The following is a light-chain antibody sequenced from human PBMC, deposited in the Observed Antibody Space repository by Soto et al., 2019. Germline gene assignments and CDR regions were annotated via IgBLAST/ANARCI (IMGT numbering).Light chain of an antibody. CDR3: QQSYSTPCT. V-gene: IGKV1-39*01. CDR1: QSISSY. J-gene: IGKJ4*01. Sequence: DIQMTQSPSSLSASVGDRVTITCRASQSISSYLNWYQQKPGKAPKLLIYAASSLQSGVPSRFSGSGSGTDFTLTISSLQPEDFATYYCQQSYSTPCTFGGGTTVEIK. CDR2: AAS.